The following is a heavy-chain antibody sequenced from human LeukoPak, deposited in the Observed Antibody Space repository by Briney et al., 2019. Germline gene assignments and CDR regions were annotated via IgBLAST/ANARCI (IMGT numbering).Heavy chain of an antibody. CDR1: GGSISSSNW. CDR3: ARKDWNDVRAFDI. J-gene: IGHJ3*02. CDR2: IYHSGMI. V-gene: IGHV4-4*02. D-gene: IGHD1-1*01. Sequence: SGTLSLTCAVSGGSISSSNWWSWVRQPPGKGLEWIGEIYHSGMINYNPSLRSRVTISVDKSKNQFALNLRSVTAADTAVYYCARKDWNDVRAFDIWGQGTMVTVSS.